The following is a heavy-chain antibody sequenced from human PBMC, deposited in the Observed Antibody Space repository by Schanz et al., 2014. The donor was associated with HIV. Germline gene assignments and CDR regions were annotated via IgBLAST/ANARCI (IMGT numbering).Heavy chain of an antibody. Sequence: QVQLVESGGGVVQPGRSLRLSCAASRFTFSTYGMHWVRQAPGKGLEWVALIWYDGTNKYYADSVKGRFTISRDNSKNTLYLQMNSLRAEDTAVYYCAREGATGYITYWGQGTLVTVSS. CDR1: RFTFSTYG. CDR3: AREGATGYITY. V-gene: IGHV3-33*01. CDR2: IWYDGTNK. D-gene: IGHD5-18*01. J-gene: IGHJ4*02.